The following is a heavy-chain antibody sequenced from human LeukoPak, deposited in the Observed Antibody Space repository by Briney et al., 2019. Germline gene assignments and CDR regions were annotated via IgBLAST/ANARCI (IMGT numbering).Heavy chain of an antibody. D-gene: IGHD3-10*01. Sequence: SETLSLTCAVYGGSFNGYYWSWIRQPPGKGLEWIGEINHSGRTYYNPSLGSRVTISVDTSKNQFSLKLSSVTAADTAVYYCARFSFGRNAFDIWGQGTMVTVSS. CDR3: ARFSFGRNAFDI. CDR1: GGSFNGYY. V-gene: IGHV4-34*01. J-gene: IGHJ3*02. CDR2: INHSGRT.